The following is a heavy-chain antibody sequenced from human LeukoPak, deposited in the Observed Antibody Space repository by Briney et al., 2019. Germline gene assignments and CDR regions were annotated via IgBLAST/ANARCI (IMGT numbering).Heavy chain of an antibody. D-gene: IGHD2/OR15-2a*01. Sequence: PGGSLRLSCAASGFTFSNYWMSWVRQAPGKGLEWVANIKGDGSYKYYLDSVKGRFTISRDNAMNSLLQMNSLRAEDTAMYYCASGVDLDSSTYRPFDYWGQGALVTVSS. CDR1: GFTFSNYW. CDR2: IKGDGSYK. J-gene: IGHJ4*02. V-gene: IGHV3-7*03. CDR3: ASGVDLDSSTYRPFDY.